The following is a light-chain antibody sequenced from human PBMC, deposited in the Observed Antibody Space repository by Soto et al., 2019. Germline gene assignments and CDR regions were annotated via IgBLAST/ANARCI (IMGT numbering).Light chain of an antibody. CDR1: SSDVGGYNY. CDR3: SSYTSSSTQV. CDR2: EVT. V-gene: IGLV2-14*01. Sequence: QSALTQPASVSGSPGQSITISCTGTSSDVGGYNYVSWYQQHPGKAPKLMIYEVTNRPSGVSNRFSASKSGNTASLTISGLQPEDGADYYCSSYTSSSTQVFGTGTKLTVL. J-gene: IGLJ1*01.